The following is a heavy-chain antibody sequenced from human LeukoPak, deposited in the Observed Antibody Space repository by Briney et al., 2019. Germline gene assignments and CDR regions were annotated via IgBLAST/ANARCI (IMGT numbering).Heavy chain of an antibody. J-gene: IGHJ6*02. Sequence: GGSLRLSCAASGFTFSSYGMHWVRQAPGKGLEWVAVISYDGSNKYYADSVKGRFTISRDNSKNTLYLQMNSLRVEDTAVYYCTRDLMDYDVSTGLHHYYMDVWGQGTTVTVSS. CDR1: GFTFSSYG. V-gene: IGHV3-30*03. D-gene: IGHD3-9*01. CDR3: TRDLMDYDVSTGLHHYYMDV. CDR2: ISYDGSNK.